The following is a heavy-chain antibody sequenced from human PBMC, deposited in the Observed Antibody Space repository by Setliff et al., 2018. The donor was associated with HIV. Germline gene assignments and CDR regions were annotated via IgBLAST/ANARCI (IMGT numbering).Heavy chain of an antibody. CDR2: VREDGSEK. CDR3: YYYYMDV. V-gene: IGHV3-7*01. Sequence: GGSLRLSCAASGFTFSSYAMSWVRQAPGKGLEFVANVREDGSEKYYVDSVRGRFTISRDNAKNSLYLQMNSLRAEDTAVYYYYYYYMDVWGKGTTVTVSS. CDR1: GFTFSSYA. J-gene: IGHJ6*03.